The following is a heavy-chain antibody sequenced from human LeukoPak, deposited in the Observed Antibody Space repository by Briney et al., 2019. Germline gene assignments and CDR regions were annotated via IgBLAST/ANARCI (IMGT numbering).Heavy chain of an antibody. D-gene: IGHD3-22*01. Sequence: SETLSLTCAVYGGSFSGYYWSWIRQPPGKGLEWIGEINHSGSTNYNPSLKSRVTISVDTSKNQFSLRLSSVTAADTAVYYCARGHYDRSANYWGQGTLVTVSS. V-gene: IGHV4-34*01. J-gene: IGHJ4*02. CDR3: ARGHYDRSANY. CDR2: INHSGST. CDR1: GGSFSGYY.